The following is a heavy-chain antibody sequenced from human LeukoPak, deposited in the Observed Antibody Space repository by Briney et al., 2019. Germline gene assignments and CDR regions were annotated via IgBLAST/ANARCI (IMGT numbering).Heavy chain of an antibody. CDR3: ARDPMEYYYDSSGYYDY. CDR1: GFTFSSYG. V-gene: IGHV3-33*01. CDR2: IWYDGSNK. Sequence: GGSLRLSCAASGFTFSSYGMHWVRQAPGKGLEWVAVIWYDGSNKYYADSVKGRFTISRDNSKNTLYLQMNSLRAEDTAVYYCARDPMEYYYDSSGYYDYWGQGTLVTVSS. J-gene: IGHJ4*02. D-gene: IGHD3-22*01.